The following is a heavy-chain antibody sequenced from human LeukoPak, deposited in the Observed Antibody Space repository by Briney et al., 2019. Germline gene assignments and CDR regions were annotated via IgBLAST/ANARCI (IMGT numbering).Heavy chain of an antibody. J-gene: IGHJ6*03. Sequence: SVKVSCKASGGTFSSYAISWARQAPGQGLEWMGGIIPIFGTANYAQKFQGRVTITADKSTSTAYMELSSLRSEDTAVYYCARVTLELGYYYYYMDVWGKGTTVTVSS. CDR3: ARVTLELGYYYYYMDV. CDR2: IIPIFGTA. CDR1: GGTFSSYA. V-gene: IGHV1-69*06. D-gene: IGHD6-13*01.